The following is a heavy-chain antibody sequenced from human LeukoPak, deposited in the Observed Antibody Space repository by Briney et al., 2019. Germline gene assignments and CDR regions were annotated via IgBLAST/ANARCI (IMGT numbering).Heavy chain of an antibody. CDR3: ARDGYPYEGSYFDY. Sequence: GGSLRLSCAASGFTFSSYWMSWVRQAPGKGLEWVANIKQDGSEKYYVDSVKGRFTISRDNAKNSLYLQMNSLRAEDTAVYYCARDGYPYEGSYFDYWGQGTLVSVPS. D-gene: IGHD3-10*01. V-gene: IGHV3-7*01. CDR2: IKQDGSEK. CDR1: GFTFSSYW. J-gene: IGHJ4*02.